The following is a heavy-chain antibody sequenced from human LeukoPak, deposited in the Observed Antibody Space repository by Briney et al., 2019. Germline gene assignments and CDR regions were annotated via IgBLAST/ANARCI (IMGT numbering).Heavy chain of an antibody. CDR2: TYYRSTWYN. J-gene: IGHJ5*02. D-gene: IGHD2-2*01. V-gene: IGHV6-1*01. CDR3: ARRLTQYDCFDP. CDR1: GDSVSSNSVT. Sequence: SQTLSLTCAISGDSVSSNSVTWNCIRQSPSRGLEWLGRTYYRSTWYNDYAVSLRGRITVNPDTSKNQFSLHLNSVTPEDTAVYYCARRLTQYDCFDPWGQGILVTVSS.